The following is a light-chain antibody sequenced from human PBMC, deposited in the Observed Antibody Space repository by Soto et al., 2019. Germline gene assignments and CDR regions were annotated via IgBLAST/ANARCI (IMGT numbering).Light chain of an antibody. CDR2: DVS. Sequence: QSALTQPASVSGSPGQSITISCTGTSSDVGGYKYVSWYQQHPGKGPKLMIYDVSNRPSGVSNRFSGSKSGNTASLTISGLQAEDEADYYCSSYTSSSTRVFGGGTKLTVL. J-gene: IGLJ3*02. CDR3: SSYTSSSTRV. CDR1: SSDVGGYKY. V-gene: IGLV2-14*01.